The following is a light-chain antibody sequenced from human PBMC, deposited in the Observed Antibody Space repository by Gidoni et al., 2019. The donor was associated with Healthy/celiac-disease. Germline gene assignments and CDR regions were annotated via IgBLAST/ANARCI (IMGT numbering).Light chain of an antibody. CDR1: QSVLYSPNNKNY. Sequence: DIVMTQSPDSLAVSLGERATINCKSSQSVLYSPNNKNYLAWYQQKPGQPPKLLIYWASTRESGVPDRFSGSGSGTDFTLTISSLQAEDVAVYYCQQYYNTPQLSFGGGTKVEIK. V-gene: IGKV4-1*01. CDR3: QQYYNTPQLS. J-gene: IGKJ4*01. CDR2: WAS.